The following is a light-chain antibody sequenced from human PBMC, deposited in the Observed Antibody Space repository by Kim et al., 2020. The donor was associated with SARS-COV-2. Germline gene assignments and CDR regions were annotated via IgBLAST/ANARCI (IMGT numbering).Light chain of an antibody. V-gene: IGLV10-54*01. J-gene: IGLJ3*02. CDR2: RND. Sequence: PTATITCTETTNTVGNLGAIWLQQHQRHPPKLLSYRNDNRPSGISERFSASRSGSTASLTITGLQPEDEADYYCSAWDSSLSLWVYGGGTKLTVL. CDR1: TNTVGNLG. CDR3: SAWDSSLSLWV.